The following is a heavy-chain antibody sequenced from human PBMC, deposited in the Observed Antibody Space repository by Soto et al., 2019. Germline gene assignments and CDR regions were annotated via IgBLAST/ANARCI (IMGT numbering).Heavy chain of an antibody. CDR1: GGSISSGGYY. J-gene: IGHJ6*02. V-gene: IGHV4-31*03. D-gene: IGHD6-19*01. CDR2: IYYSGST. Sequence: QVQLQESGPGLVKPSQTLSLTCTVSGGSISSGGYYWSWIRQHPGKGLEWIGYIYYSGSTYYNPSLNSRVTISVDTSKNQFSLKLSSVTAADTAVYYCAANSSGWYYYYYGMDVWGQGTTVTVSS. CDR3: AANSSGWYYYYYGMDV.